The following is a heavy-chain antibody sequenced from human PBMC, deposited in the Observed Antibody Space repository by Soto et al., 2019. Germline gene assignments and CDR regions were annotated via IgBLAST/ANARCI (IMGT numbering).Heavy chain of an antibody. V-gene: IGHV2-5*02. J-gene: IGHJ4*02. D-gene: IGHD6-19*01. Sequence: QITLKESGPTLVKPTQTLTLTCTFSGFSLSSTRMAVGWIRQPPGKALEWLALIYWDDDNRYSPFLKSRLTITKDTSKIQVVLTMSNMDPVDTARYYCAHIVVAGLGYYFDYWGQGTQVTVSS. CDR1: GFSLSSTRMA. CDR2: IYWDDDN. CDR3: AHIVVAGLGYYFDY.